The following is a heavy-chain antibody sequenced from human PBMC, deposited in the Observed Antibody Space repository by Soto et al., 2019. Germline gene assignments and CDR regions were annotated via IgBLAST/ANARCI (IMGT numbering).Heavy chain of an antibody. V-gene: IGHV1-2*02. Sequence: LVERACKSAGYTLTGDYMDWGRQAPGQGLEWMGWINPNSGGTNYAQKFQGRVTMTRDTSISTAYMELSRLRSDDTAVYYCARDSGYYYGMDVSAQGTTVT. CDR2: INPNSGGT. D-gene: IGHD3-10*01. J-gene: IGHJ6*02. CDR3: ARDSGYYYGMDV. CDR1: GYTLTGDY.